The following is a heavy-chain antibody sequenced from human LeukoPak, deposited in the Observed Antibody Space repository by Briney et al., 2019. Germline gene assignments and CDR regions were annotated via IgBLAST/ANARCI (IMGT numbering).Heavy chain of an antibody. CDR2: IYTSGST. CDR3: AKGELLRMGARYQFSCRFVP. CDR1: RGFIRSYY. Sequence: PSEALSHTCTFSRGFIRSYYWSWLRQPAAKGLEWIGRIYTSGSTNYNPSLKSRVTMSVDTSKNQYSLEMSSVTDADTTGYYCAKGELLRMGARYQFSCRFVPRGPGTLVTVSS. V-gene: IGHV4-4*07. J-gene: IGHJ5*02. D-gene: IGHD1-26*01.